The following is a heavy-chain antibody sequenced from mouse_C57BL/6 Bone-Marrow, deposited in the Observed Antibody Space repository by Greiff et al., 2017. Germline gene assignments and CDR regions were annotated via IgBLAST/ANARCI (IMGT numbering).Heavy chain of an antibody. J-gene: IGHJ3*01. CDR3: ARPAWFAY. CDR2: INPNNGGT. V-gene: IGHV1-26*01. CDR1: GYTFTDYY. Sequence: LKESGPELVKPGASVKISCKASGYTFTDYYMNWVKQSHGKSLEWIGDINPNNGGTSYNQKFKGKATLTVDKSSSTAYMELRSLTSADSAVYYCARPAWFAYWGQGTLVTVSA.